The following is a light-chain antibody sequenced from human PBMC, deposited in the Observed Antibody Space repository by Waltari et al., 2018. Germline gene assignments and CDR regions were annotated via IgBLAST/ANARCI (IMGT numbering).Light chain of an antibody. Sequence: QSALTQPASVPGSPGQSITISCPGPSSDVGNYNFVSWDQHHPGKAPRLMIYEDTKRHSGVSNRFSGSKSGNTASLTISGLQAEDEADYYCCSYTDSTTLVFGGGTGLTVL. CDR3: CSYTDSTTLV. V-gene: IGLV2-23*01. J-gene: IGLJ2*01. CDR1: SSDVGNYNF. CDR2: EDT.